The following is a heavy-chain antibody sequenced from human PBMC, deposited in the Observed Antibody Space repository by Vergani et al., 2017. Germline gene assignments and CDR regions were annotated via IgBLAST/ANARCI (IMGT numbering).Heavy chain of an antibody. Sequence: LESGGGLVQLGGSIRLSCFGSGFTFSTFNMHWVRQIPGKGLEYISGISSDGKNTNYAKSLKGRFIVTRGNSKNSLHLQMGNLRVEDTGIYYCSKDEQYTAPWERCYFHVLDVWGQGTTVSVSS. J-gene: IGHJ6*02. V-gene: IGHV3-64*01. D-gene: IGHD1-26*01. CDR2: ISSDGKNT. CDR1: GFTFSTFN. CDR3: SKDEQYTAPWERCYFHVLDV.